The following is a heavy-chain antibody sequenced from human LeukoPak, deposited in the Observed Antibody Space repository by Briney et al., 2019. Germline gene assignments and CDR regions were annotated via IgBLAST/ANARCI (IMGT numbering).Heavy chain of an antibody. D-gene: IGHD6-13*01. CDR1: GGSISTGSYY. CDR2: ISYSGTT. J-gene: IGHJ4*02. V-gene: IGHV4-39*02. CDR3: ARSSAGVPFDY. Sequence: SPSDTLSLTCTVSGGSISTGSYYWGWVRQPPGKGLEYIGSISYSGTTYYNPSIKSRVTISVDTSKNHFSLNLSSVSAADTAVYYCARSSAGVPFDYWGQGTLVTVST.